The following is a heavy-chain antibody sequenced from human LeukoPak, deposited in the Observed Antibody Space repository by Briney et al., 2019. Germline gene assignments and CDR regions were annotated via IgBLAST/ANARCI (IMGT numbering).Heavy chain of an antibody. V-gene: IGHV4-34*01. J-gene: IGHJ3*02. Sequence: SETLSLTCAVYGGSFSGYYWSWIRQPPGKGLEWIGEINHSGSTNYNPSLKSRVIISVDTSKNQFSLKLSSVTAADTAVYYCARLGSVVIGIDAFDIWGQGTMVTVSS. D-gene: IGHD3-10*01. CDR2: INHSGST. CDR3: ARLGSVVIGIDAFDI. CDR1: GGSFSGYY.